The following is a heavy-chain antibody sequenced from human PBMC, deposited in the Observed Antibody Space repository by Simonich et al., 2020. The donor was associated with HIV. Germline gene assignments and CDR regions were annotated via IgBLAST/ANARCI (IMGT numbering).Heavy chain of an antibody. V-gene: IGHV1-69*13. CDR1: GGTFRSFA. D-gene: IGHD3-10*01. CDR3: ARKGGGRGVYYFDY. J-gene: IGHJ4*02. CDR2: KTPSFGTA. Sequence: QVQLVQSGAEVKKPGSSVKVSFKASGGTFRSFAISWVRQAHGLGLEWWGGKTPSFGTAKYAQMFQGRVTITADESTSTAYMELSSLRSEDTGIYYCARKGGGRGVYYFDYWGQGTLVTVSS.